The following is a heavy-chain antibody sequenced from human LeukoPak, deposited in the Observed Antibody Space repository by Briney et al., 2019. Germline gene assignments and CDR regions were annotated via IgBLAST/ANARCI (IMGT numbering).Heavy chain of an antibody. CDR3: ARDRGSGSYLLAYWYFDL. D-gene: IGHD1-26*01. CDR2: INPSGGST. J-gene: IGHJ2*01. V-gene: IGHV1-46*01. Sequence: ASVKVSCKASGYTFTSYYMHWVRQAPGQGLEWMGIINPSGGSTSYAQKFQGRVTMTRDTSTSTVYMELSSLRSEDTAVYYCARDRGSGSYLLAYWYFDLWGRGTLVTVSS. CDR1: GYTFTSYY.